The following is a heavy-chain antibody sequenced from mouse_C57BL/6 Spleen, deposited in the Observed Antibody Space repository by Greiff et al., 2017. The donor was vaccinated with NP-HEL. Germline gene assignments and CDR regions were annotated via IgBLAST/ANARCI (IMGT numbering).Heavy chain of an antibody. CDR3: RYYYGSSPYAMDY. Sequence: QVQLQQSGAELVKPGASVKLSCKASGYTFTSYWMHWVKQRPGQGLEWIGMIHPNSGSTNYNEKFKSKATLTVDKSSSTAYMQLSSLTSEDSAVYYCRYYYGSSPYAMDYWGQGTSVTVSS. V-gene: IGHV1-64*01. D-gene: IGHD1-1*01. CDR1: GYTFTSYW. J-gene: IGHJ4*01. CDR2: IHPNSGST.